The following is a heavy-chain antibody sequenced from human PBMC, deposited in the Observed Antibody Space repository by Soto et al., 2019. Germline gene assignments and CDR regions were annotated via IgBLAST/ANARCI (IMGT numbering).Heavy chain of an antibody. CDR1: GFSVSTSGMC. D-gene: IGHD2-21*02. CDR3: IQSRCGGDCLQSYASYYYYGMDV. CDR2: IEWDDDK. Sequence: SGPTLVNPTQTLTLTCTFSGFSVSTSGMCVSWSRQPPGRALEWLARIEWDDDKYYSTSLKTRLTISKDTSKNQVVLTMTNMDPVDTATYYCIQSRCGGDCLQSYASYYYYGMDVWGQGTTVTVSS. V-gene: IGHV2-70*12. J-gene: IGHJ6*02.